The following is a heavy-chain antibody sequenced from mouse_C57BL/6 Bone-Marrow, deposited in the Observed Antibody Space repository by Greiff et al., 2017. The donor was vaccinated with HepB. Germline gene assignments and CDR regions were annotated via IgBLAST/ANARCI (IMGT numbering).Heavy chain of an antibody. CDR2: IDPANGNT. CDR1: GFNIKNTY. CDR3: ARGWDAPFDY. V-gene: IGHV14-3*01. D-gene: IGHD4-1*01. J-gene: IGHJ2*01. Sequence: EVQLQQSVAELVRPGASVKLSCTASGFNIKNTYMPWVKQRPEQGLEWIGRIDPANGNTKYAPKFQGKATITADTSSNTAYLQLSSLTSEDTAIYYCARGWDAPFDYWGQGTTLTVSS.